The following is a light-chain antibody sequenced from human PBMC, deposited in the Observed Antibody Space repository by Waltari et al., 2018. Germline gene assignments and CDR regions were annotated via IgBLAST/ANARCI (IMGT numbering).Light chain of an antibody. Sequence: IQLTPSPSSLSASLGDRVTLPCRARQGISSYLAWYQQKPGKAPKLLIYGASTLQSGVPSRFSGSGSGTDFTLTITSLQPEDFATYYCQQLNSYPFTFGPGTKVDVK. CDR1: QGISSY. CDR2: GAS. J-gene: IGKJ3*01. V-gene: IGKV1-9*01. CDR3: QQLNSYPFT.